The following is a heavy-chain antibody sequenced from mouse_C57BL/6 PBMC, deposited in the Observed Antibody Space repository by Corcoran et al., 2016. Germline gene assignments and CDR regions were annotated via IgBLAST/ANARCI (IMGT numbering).Heavy chain of an antibody. CDR3: ARGLDYAMDY. Sequence: DVQLQESGPGLVKPSQSLSLTCSVTGYSITSGYYWNWIRQFPGNKLEWMGYISYDGSNNYNPSLKNRISITRDTSKNQFFLKLNSVTTEDTATYYCARGLDYAMDYGCQGTAVTVSS. J-gene: IGHJ4*01. CDR2: ISYDGSN. CDR1: GYSITSGYY. V-gene: IGHV3-6*01.